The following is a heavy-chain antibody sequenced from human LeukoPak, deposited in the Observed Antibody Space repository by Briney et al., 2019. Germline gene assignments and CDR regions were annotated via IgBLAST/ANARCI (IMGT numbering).Heavy chain of an antibody. CDR3: AREGLWFGELRHYYYYGMDV. V-gene: IGHV3-21*01. CDR1: GFTFSNYN. J-gene: IGHJ6*02. CDR2: ITSSGPDI. D-gene: IGHD3-10*01. Sequence: GALRLSCAASGFTFSNYNMNWVRQAPGKGLEWVSSITSSGPDIYYAESVKGRFTISRDNSKNTLYLQMNSLRAEDTAVYYCAREGLWFGELRHYYYYGMDVWGQGTTVTVSS.